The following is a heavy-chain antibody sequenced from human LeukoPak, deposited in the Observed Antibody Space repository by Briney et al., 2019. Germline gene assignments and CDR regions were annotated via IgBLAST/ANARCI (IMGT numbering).Heavy chain of an antibody. V-gene: IGHV3-23*01. CDR2: ISSSGGST. D-gene: IGHD2-15*01. CDR1: GFTFSSHA. J-gene: IGHJ4*02. CDR3: ARSSSGGRSIYDY. Sequence: PGGSLRLSCVASGFTFSSHAMSWVRQAPGMGLEWVSTISSSGGSTYYAGSVKGRFTISRDNSKNTLYLQMNSLRAEDTAVHYCARSSSGGRSIYDYWGQGTLVTVSS.